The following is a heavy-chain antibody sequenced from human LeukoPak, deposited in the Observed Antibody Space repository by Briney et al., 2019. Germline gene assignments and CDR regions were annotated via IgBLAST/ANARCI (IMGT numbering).Heavy chain of an antibody. CDR2: ISGSGGST. CDR3: AKTSGDGHNYDPWYFDY. CDR1: GFTFSSYA. V-gene: IGHV3-23*01. Sequence: GGSLRLSCAASGFTFSSYAMSWVRQAPGKGLEWVSAISGSGGSTYYADSVKGRFTISRDNSKNTLYLQMNSLRAEDTAVYYCAKTSGDGHNYDPWYFDYWGQGTLVTVSS. J-gene: IGHJ4*02. D-gene: IGHD5-24*01.